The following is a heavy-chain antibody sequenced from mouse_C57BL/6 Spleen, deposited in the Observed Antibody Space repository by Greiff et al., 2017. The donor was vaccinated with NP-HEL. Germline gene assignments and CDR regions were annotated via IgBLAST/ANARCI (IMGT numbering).Heavy chain of an antibody. CDR3: ASNYRSAY. D-gene: IGHD1-1*01. CDR1: GFAFRSYW. Sequence: QVQLQQSGAVLVKPGASVKLSCKASGFAFRSYWLTWVKQRPGKGLEWIGHIYPGDGDTNYNGKFKGKATLTADKSSSTAYMQLSSLTSEDSAVYFGASNYRSAYWGQGTTLTVSS. J-gene: IGHJ2*01. V-gene: IGHV1-80*01. CDR2: IYPGDGDT.